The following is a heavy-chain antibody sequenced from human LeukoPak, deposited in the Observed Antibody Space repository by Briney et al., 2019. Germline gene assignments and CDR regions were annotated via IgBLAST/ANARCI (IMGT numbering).Heavy chain of an antibody. D-gene: IGHD3-22*01. CDR3: ARVKSYYYDTSDKDAFDI. Sequence: GASVKVSCKASGYTFTSYDINWVRQATGQGLEWMGWMNPNSGNTSYTQKFQGRVTMTRDTSTSTVYMELSSLRSEDTAVYYCARVKSYYYDTSDKDAFDIWGQGTMVTVSS. V-gene: IGHV1-8*02. CDR1: GYTFTSYD. J-gene: IGHJ3*02. CDR2: MNPNSGNT.